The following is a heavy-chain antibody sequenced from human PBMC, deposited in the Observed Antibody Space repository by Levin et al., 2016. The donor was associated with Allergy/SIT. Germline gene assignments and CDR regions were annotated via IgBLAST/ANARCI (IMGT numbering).Heavy chain of an antibody. CDR3: ARERGYYYYMDV. J-gene: IGHJ6*03. Sequence: RQAPGKGLEWIGYIYYSGSTNYNPFLKSRVTIPVDTSKNQFSLKLSSVTAVDTAVYYCARERGYYYYMDVWGKGTTVTVSS. CDR2: IYYSGST. D-gene: IGHD3-10*01. V-gene: IGHV4-59*12.